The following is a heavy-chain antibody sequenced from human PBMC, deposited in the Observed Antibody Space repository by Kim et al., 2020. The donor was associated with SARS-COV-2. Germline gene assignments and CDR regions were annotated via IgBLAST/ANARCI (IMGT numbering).Heavy chain of an antibody. D-gene: IGHD5-18*01. Sequence: SETLSLTCTVSGGSISSYYWSWIRQPPGKGLEWIGYIYYSGSTNYNPSLKSRVTISVDTSKNQFSLKLSSVTAADTAVYYCARQAVDTAMVTFFDYWGQGTLVTVSS. CDR2: IYYSGST. J-gene: IGHJ4*02. CDR1: GGSISSYY. V-gene: IGHV4-59*08. CDR3: ARQAVDTAMVTFFDY.